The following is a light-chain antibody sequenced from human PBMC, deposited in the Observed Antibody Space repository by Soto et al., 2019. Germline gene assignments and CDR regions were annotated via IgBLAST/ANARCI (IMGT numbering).Light chain of an antibody. J-gene: IGLJ1*01. CDR2: EVS. V-gene: IGLV2-14*01. CDR3: SSYTSSSTSYV. CDR1: SSDVGGYNY. Sequence: QSVLTQPASVSGSPGQSITISCTGTSSDVGGYNYVSWYQQHPGKAPKLMIYEVSNRPSGVSNRFSGSKSSNTASLTISGLQAEDEADYYCSSYTSSSTSYVFGTGTKVTV.